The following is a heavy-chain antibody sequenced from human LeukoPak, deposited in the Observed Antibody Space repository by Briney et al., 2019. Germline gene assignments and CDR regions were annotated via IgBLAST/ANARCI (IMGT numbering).Heavy chain of an antibody. J-gene: IGHJ4*02. Sequence: PGGSLRLSCAASGFTVSSNYMSWVRQAPGKGLEWVSVIYSGGSTYYADSVKGRFTISRDNSMNTLYLQMNSLRAEDTAVYYCARGGYSYGPYYFDYWGQGTLVTVSS. CDR2: IYSGGST. D-gene: IGHD5-18*01. V-gene: IGHV3-66*01. CDR3: ARGGYSYGPYYFDY. CDR1: GFTVSSNY.